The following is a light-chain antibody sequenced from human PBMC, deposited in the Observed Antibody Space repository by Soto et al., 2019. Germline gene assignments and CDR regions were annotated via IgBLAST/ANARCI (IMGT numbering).Light chain of an antibody. J-gene: IGKJ4*01. V-gene: IGKV1-5*03. CDR1: QTISSW. Sequence: DIQMTQSPSTLSASVGDRVTITCRASQTISSWLAWYQQKPGRAPKLLIYKASSLESGVPARFSGSGSGTDFTLTISCLQSEDFATYYCQQYYSYPALTFGGGTKVDTK. CDR2: KAS. CDR3: QQYYSYPALT.